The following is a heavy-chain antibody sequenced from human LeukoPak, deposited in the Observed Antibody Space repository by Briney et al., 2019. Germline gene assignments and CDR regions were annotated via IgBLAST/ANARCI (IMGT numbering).Heavy chain of an antibody. J-gene: IGHJ5*02. V-gene: IGHV4-61*01. CDR2: MSYSGST. CDR3: ASGGYCGSTDCYPNWFDP. Sequence: SETLSLTCSASDGSINSDTYYWGWIRQPPGKGLEWIGYMSYSGSTNYNPSLKSRVTISVDTSKNQFSLKLSSVTAADTAVYYCASGGYCGSTDCYPNWFDPWGQGTLVTVSS. CDR1: DGSINSDTYY. D-gene: IGHD2-2*01.